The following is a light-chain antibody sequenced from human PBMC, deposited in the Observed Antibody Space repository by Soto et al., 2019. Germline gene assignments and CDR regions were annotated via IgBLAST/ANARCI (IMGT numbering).Light chain of an antibody. CDR1: KSVSSD. Sequence: EIVMTQSPAALSVAPGERVTLSCRASKSVSSDLAWYQQKPGQSPRLVIFHASDRAPGVPDRSSGSGAGTEFPLAISSLQSDDFAVYYCREYSHWPRTFGQGTKVEVK. V-gene: IGKV3-15*01. CDR3: REYSHWPRT. CDR2: HAS. J-gene: IGKJ1*01.